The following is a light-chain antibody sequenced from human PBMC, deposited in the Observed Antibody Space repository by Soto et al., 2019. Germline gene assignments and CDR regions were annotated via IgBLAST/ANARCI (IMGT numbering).Light chain of an antibody. Sequence: DIQMTQSPPSLSASVGDSITITCRASQSISTYLNWYRQKPGKAPELLIFATSSLQRGVPSRFSGSGSGTDFTLTISSLQPGDFETYYCQQTYSLPHTFGGGTKVDIK. CDR1: QSISTY. V-gene: IGKV1-39*01. J-gene: IGKJ4*01. CDR3: QQTYSLPHT. CDR2: ATS.